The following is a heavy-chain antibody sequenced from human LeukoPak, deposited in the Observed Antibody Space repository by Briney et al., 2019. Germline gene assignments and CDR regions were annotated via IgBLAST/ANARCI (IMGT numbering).Heavy chain of an antibody. CDR3: ASAHSSYSSSSVYYGMAA. Sequence: GGSLRLSCAASGFTFSDYYMSWIRQAPGKGLEWVSYISSSGSTIYYADSVKGRFTISRDNAKNSPYLQMNSLRAEDTAVYYCASAHSSYSSSSVYYGMAAWGQGPTVTVSS. CDR2: ISSSGSTI. CDR1: GFTFSDYY. J-gene: IGHJ6*02. D-gene: IGHD6-6*01. V-gene: IGHV3-11*01.